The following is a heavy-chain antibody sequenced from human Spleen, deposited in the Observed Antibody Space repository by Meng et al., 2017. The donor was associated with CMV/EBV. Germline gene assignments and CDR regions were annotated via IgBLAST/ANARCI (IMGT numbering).Heavy chain of an antibody. CDR1: GFTFRSYA. D-gene: IGHD3-10*01. V-gene: IGHV3-21*04. CDR2: ISGSGGSTI. J-gene: IGHJ4*02. Sequence: GESLKISCAASGFTFRSYAMSWVRQAPGKGLEWISSISGSGGSTIYYADSVKGRFTISRDNAKNSLYLQMNSLRAEDTAVYYCARSMVRGVIIKVRNYFDYWGQGTLVTVSS. CDR3: ARSMVRGVIIKVRNYFDY.